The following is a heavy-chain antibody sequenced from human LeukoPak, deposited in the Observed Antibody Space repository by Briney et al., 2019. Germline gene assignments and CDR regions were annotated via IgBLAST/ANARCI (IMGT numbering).Heavy chain of an antibody. D-gene: IGHD1-26*01. J-gene: IGHJ4*02. CDR1: GFTFSSYA. CDR3: AKGLDSRRELAPFDY. V-gene: IGHV3-21*01. Sequence: GGSLRLSCAASGFTFSSYAMSWVRQAPGKGLEWVSSISSSSSYIYYADSVKGRFTISRDNAKNSLYLQMNSLRAEDTAVYYCAKGLDSRRELAPFDYWGQGTLVTVSS. CDR2: ISSSSSYI.